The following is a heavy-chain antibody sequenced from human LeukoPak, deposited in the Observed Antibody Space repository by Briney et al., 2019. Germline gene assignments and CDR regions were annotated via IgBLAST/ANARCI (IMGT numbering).Heavy chain of an antibody. J-gene: IGHJ5*02. D-gene: IGHD6-13*01. CDR1: GYTFTGYY. CDR2: INPNSGGT. Sequence: GASVKVSCKASGYTFTGYYMHWVRQAPGQGLEWMGWINPNSGGTNYAQKFQGRVTMTRDTSISTAYMGLSRLRSDDTAVYYCAREFQAEQQLVRVWFDPWGQGTLVTVSS. CDR3: AREFQAEQQLVRVWFDP. V-gene: IGHV1-2*02.